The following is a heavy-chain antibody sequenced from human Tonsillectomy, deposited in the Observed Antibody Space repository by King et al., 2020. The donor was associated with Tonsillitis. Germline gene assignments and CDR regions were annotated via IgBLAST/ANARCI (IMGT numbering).Heavy chain of an antibody. CDR1: GYTFTGYY. D-gene: IGHD2-15*01. J-gene: IGHJ5*02. V-gene: IGHV1-2*02. Sequence: QLVQSGAEVKKPGASVKVSCKASGYTFTGYYMHWVRQAPGQGLEWMGWINPNSGGTNYAQKFQGRVTMTRDTSISTAYMELSRLRSDDTAVYYCAREAYCSGCSCYSGWFDPWGQGTLVTVSS. CDR2: INPNSGGT. CDR3: AREAYCSGCSCYSGWFDP.